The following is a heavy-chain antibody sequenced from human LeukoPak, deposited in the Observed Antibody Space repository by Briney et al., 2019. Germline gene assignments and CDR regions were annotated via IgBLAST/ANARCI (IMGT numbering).Heavy chain of an antibody. CDR2: LSYDGSNK. V-gene: IGHV3-30*03. D-gene: IGHD1-26*01. J-gene: IGHJ6*03. Sequence: PGGSLRLSCAASGFTFSDYGMHWVRQAPGKGLEWVAILSYDGSNKYYADSVKGRFTISRDNSKNTLFLQMNSLRAEDTALYYCARHPGGFTGIVNYYYMDVWGQGTMVTVSS. CDR3: ARHPGGFTGIVNYYYMDV. CDR1: GFTFSDYG.